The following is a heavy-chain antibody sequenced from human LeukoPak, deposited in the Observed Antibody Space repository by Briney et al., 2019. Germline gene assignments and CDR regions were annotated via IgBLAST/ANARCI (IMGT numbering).Heavy chain of an antibody. D-gene: IGHD3-22*01. V-gene: IGHV3-30*18. CDR1: GFTFSDYG. CDR3: VKSLDRHYYDIHGPLSH. CDR2: ISYEGSNK. J-gene: IGHJ4*02. Sequence: GGSLRLSCAASGFTFSDYGMYWVRQAPGKGLEWVAAISYEGSNKYYGDSVKGRITIPRDNARNTVDLQMNSLRAEDTAVYYCVKSLDRHYYDIHGPLSHWGQGTLVTVSS.